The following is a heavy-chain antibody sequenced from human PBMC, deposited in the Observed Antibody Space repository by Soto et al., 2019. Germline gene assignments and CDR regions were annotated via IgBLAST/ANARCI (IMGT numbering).Heavy chain of an antibody. CDR3: ARDRGGYSYGAGYFDY. D-gene: IGHD5-18*01. V-gene: IGHV3-33*01. Sequence: QVQLVESGGGVVQPGRSLRLSCAASTLTFTSDGMHWVRQAPGKGLEWVAVIWYDGSDKYYAESVKGRFTISRDNLKNTVDLQMNSLRAEDTAIYYCARDRGGYSYGAGYFDYWGQGTLVTVSS. CDR1: TLTFTSDG. CDR2: IWYDGSDK. J-gene: IGHJ4*02.